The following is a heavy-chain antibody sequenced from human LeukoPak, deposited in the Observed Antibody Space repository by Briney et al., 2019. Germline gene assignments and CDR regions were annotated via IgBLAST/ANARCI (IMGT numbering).Heavy chain of an antibody. CDR3: ARSVPSLDYLFDS. Sequence: AETLSLTCTVSGGSISGYYWTWIRQLPGKGLEWIGYIYNSGITNYNPSLKSRVTVSVDTSKNPFSLRLTSVTAADTAVYYCARSVPSLDYLFDSWGNGNLVTVSS. J-gene: IGHJ5*01. D-gene: IGHD4-11*01. V-gene: IGHV4-4*08. CDR2: IYNSGIT. CDR1: GGSISGYY.